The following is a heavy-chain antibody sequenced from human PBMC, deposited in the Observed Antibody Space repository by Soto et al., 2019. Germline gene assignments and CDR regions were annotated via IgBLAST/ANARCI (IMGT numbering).Heavy chain of an antibody. CDR3: ASDDTAHFFWWGYVTH. Sequence: QVLLVESGGGVVQPGRSLRLSCAASGFTFNTYGMHWVRQAPGKGLEWVALIWDDGSNKYYADSVMGRFTISRDNSMKTLFRQMNSVGDAVSAGSYCASDDTAHFFWWGYVTHWGQCSQVTV. V-gene: IGHV3-33*01. CDR2: IWDDGSNK. D-gene: IGHD2-8*02. CDR1: GFTFNTYG. J-gene: IGHJ1*01.